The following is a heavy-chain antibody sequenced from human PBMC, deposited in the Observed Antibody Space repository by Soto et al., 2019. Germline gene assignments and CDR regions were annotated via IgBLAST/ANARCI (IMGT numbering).Heavy chain of an antibody. Sequence: QVQLVQSGAEVKKPGASVKVSCKASGYTFTGYYMHWVRQAPGQGLEWLGWINPNSGGTNYAQKFQGWVTMTRDTSISTAYMELSRLRSDDTAVYYCARARCSGGSCYFVIWGQGTMVTVSS. D-gene: IGHD2-15*01. CDR3: ARARCSGGSCYFVI. V-gene: IGHV1-2*04. CDR1: GYTFTGYY. CDR2: INPNSGGT. J-gene: IGHJ3*02.